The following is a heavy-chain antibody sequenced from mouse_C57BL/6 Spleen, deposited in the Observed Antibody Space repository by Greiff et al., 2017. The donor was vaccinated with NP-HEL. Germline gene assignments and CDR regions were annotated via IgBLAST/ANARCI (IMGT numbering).Heavy chain of an antibody. Sequence: EVMLVESGGGLVQPGGSLSLSCAASGFTFTDYYMSWVRQPPGKALEWLGFIRNKANGYTAEYSASVKGRFTISRDNSQSILYLQMNALRAEDSATYYGARYITTVVAWYFDVWGTGTTVTVSS. CDR2: IRNKANGYTA. CDR1: GFTFTDYY. D-gene: IGHD1-1*01. J-gene: IGHJ1*03. V-gene: IGHV7-3*01. CDR3: ARYITTVVAWYFDV.